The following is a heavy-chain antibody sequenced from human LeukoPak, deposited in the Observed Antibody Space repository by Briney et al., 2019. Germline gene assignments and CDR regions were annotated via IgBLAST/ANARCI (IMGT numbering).Heavy chain of an antibody. D-gene: IGHD4-17*01. CDR1: GGTFSSYA. V-gene: IGHV1-69*01. Sequence: GSSVKVSCKASGGTFSSYAISWVRQAPGQGLEWMGGIIPIFGTANYAQKFQGGVTITADESTSTAYMELSSLRSEDTAVYYCARDPHDYGDYGDWGQGTLVTVSS. CDR2: IIPIFGTA. J-gene: IGHJ4*02. CDR3: ARDPHDYGDYGD.